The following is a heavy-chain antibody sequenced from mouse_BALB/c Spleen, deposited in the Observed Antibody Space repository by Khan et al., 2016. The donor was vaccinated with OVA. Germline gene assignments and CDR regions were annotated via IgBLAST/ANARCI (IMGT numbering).Heavy chain of an antibody. Sequence: VQLKESGPGLVKPSQSLSLTCTVTGYSITSGYGWNWIRQFPGNKLEWMGYISYSGSTNYNPSLKGRISITRDTSKNQFFLQLNTVTTEDTATYYCARTARIEYWGQGTTLTVSA. J-gene: IGHJ2*01. CDR1: GYSITSGYG. CDR2: ISYSGST. V-gene: IGHV3-2*02. CDR3: ARTARIEY. D-gene: IGHD1-2*01.